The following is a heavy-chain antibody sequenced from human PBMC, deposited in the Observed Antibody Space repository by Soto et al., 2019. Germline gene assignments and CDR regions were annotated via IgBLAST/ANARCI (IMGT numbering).Heavy chain of an antibody. CDR2: ISAYNGNT. Sequence: ASVKVSCKASGYTFTSYGISWVRQAPGQGLEWMGWISAYNGNTNYSQKLQGRVTMTTDTSTSTAYMELRSLRSDDTAVYYCARLTKSRKHYGMDVWGQGTTVTVAS. CDR1: GYTFTSYG. D-gene: IGHD1-1*01. CDR3: ARLTKSRKHYGMDV. V-gene: IGHV1-18*01. J-gene: IGHJ6*02.